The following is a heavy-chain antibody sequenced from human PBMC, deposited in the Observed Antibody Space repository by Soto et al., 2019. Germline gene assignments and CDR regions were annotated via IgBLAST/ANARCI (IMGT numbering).Heavy chain of an antibody. V-gene: IGHV6-1*01. Sequence: PSQTLSLTCVISGDSVSSNSAAWNWIRQSPSRGLEWLGRTYYRSKWYNDYAVSVKSRITINPDTSKNQFSLQLNSVTPEDTAVYYCARGGSSSTSCLYYYYYYMDVLGKQTTVTVSS. D-gene: IGHD2-2*01. CDR3: ARGGSSSTSCLYYYYYYMDV. CDR2: TYYRSKWYN. CDR1: GDSVSSNSAA. J-gene: IGHJ6*03.